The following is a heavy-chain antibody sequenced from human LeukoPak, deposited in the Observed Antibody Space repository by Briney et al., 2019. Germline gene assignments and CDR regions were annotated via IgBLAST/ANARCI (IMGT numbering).Heavy chain of an antibody. CDR1: GYTFTSYY. CDR3: ARDQPIREITIFGVVIPTGYMDV. CDR2: INPSGGST. V-gene: IGHV1-46*01. D-gene: IGHD3-3*01. J-gene: IGHJ6*03. Sequence: GASVKVSCKASGYTFTSYYMHWVRQAPGQGLEWMGIINPSGGSTSYAQKFQGRVTMTRDTSISTAYMELSRLRSDDTAVYYCARDQPIREITIFGVVIPTGYMDVWGKGTTVTVSS.